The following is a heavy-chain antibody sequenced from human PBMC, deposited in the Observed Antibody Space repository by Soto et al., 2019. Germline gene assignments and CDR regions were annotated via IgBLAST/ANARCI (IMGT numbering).Heavy chain of an antibody. CDR2: IYYGGST. CDR1: GGSISSSTYY. V-gene: IGHV4-39*02. J-gene: IGHJ5*02. D-gene: IGHD1-26*01. Sequence: QLQLQESGPGLVKPSETLSLTCSVSGGSISSSTYYWGWIRQPPGKGLEWIGSIYYGGSTYYNPSLKSRVTIAVDTSKNQFCLKLSSVTAADTAVYYCARDGGVGGATSPWFDPWGQGTLVTVSS. CDR3: ARDGGVGGATSPWFDP.